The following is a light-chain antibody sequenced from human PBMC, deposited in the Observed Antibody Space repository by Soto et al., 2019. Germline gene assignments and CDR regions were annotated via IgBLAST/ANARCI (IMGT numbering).Light chain of an antibody. CDR1: ISDISGNNY. V-gene: IGLV2-14*03. Sequence: QSVLTQPASVSGSPGQSITISCTGTISDISGNNYVSWYQQHPGKAPKLMIFDVSNRPSGVFNRFSGSKSGYTASLTISGLQAEDEADYYCSSYTSSSTYVFGTGTKVTVL. J-gene: IGLJ1*01. CDR2: DVS. CDR3: SSYTSSSTYV.